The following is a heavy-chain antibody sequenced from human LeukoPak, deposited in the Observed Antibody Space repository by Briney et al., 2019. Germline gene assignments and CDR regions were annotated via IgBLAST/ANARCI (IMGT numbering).Heavy chain of an antibody. J-gene: IGHJ3*02. Sequence: PSETLSLIGTVSGGDISSYYWSWFRHPPPKAIEWSMNIYYSGSTNYNPSLKSRVTISVDTSKKQFSLKLSSVTAADTAVYYCARVGKQLWASDAFDIWGQGTMVTVSS. D-gene: IGHD5-18*01. CDR2: IYYSGST. CDR1: GGDISSYY. CDR3: ARVGKQLWASDAFDI. V-gene: IGHV4-59*01.